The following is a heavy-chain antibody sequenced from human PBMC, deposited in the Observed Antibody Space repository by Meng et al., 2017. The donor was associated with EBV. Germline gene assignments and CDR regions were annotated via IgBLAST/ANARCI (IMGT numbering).Heavy chain of an antibody. CDR1: GGSTSSSSYY. D-gene: IGHD1-26*01. V-gene: IGHV4-39*01. J-gene: IGHJ4*02. Sequence: QLLLQESGPGLVWPSGXLSLTCTVPGGSTSSSSYYRGWNRQPPGKGLGWIGSIYSSGGTYYHPSLKGRFTISVDTSTTQFSLKLSSVTAADTAVCYCARLFSVGATYYFDYWGQGTLVTVSS. CDR2: IYSSGGT. CDR3: ARLFSVGATYYFDY.